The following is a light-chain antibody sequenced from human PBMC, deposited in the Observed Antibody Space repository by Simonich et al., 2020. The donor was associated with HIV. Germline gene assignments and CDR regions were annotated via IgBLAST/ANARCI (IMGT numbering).Light chain of an antibody. CDR1: QSLMHSNGHNY. Sequence: DIVMTQSPLSLPVTPGEPASISCRSSQSLMHSNGHNYLDWYLQKPGQSPQLQIYLGSNRASGGPDRFSGSGSGTDFTLKISRVEAEDVGVYYCMQALQTPFTFGPGTKVDIK. CDR3: MQALQTPFT. CDR2: LGS. V-gene: IGKV2-28*01. J-gene: IGKJ3*01.